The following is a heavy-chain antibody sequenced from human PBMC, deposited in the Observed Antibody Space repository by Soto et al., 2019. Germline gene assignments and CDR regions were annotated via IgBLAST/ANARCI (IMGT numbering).Heavy chain of an antibody. J-gene: IGHJ4*02. D-gene: IGHD3-10*01. V-gene: IGHV1-18*01. CDR1: GYTFTSYG. CDR3: ARGRYGAY. CDR2: ISAHNGNT. Sequence: QVHLVQSGAEVKKPGASVKVSCKASGYTFTSYGITWVRQAPGQGLEWMGWISAHNGNTDYAQKLQGRVIVTRDTSPSTAYMELRSLRPDDTAVYYCARGRYGAYWGQGALVTVPS.